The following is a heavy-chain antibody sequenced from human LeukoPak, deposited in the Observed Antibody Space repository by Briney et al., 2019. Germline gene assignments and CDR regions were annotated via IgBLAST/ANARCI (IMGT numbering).Heavy chain of an antibody. D-gene: IGHD3-22*01. V-gene: IGHV1-18*01. Sequence: ASVKVSCKASGYTFTSYGISWVRQAPGQGLEWMGWISAYNGNTNYAQKLQGRVTMTTDTSTGTAYMELRSLRSDDAAVYYCARHLPAYYYDSSGYYYDDYWGQGTLVTVSS. CDR2: ISAYNGNT. J-gene: IGHJ4*02. CDR3: ARHLPAYYYDSSGYYYDDY. CDR1: GYTFTSYG.